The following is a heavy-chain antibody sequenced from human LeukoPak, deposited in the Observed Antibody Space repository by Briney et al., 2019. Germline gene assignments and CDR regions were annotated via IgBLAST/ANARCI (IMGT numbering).Heavy chain of an antibody. CDR1: GGSFSGYY. D-gene: IGHD3-3*01. Sequence: SETLSLTCAVYGGSFSGYYWSWIRQPPGKGLEWIGEINHSGSTNYNPSLKGRVTISVDTSKNQFSLKLSSVTAADTAVYYCARGIRTFGVVTHQKNYYGMDVWGQGTTVTVSS. J-gene: IGHJ6*02. CDR2: INHSGST. CDR3: ARGIRTFGVVTHQKNYYGMDV. V-gene: IGHV4-34*01.